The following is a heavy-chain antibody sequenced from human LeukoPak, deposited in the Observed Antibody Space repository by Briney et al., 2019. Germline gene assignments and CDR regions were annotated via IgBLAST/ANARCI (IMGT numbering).Heavy chain of an antibody. CDR2: LYPGDSDT. Sequence: GESLKISCKGSGYSFTSYWIGWVRQMPGKGLEWMGILYPGDSDTRYIPSFQGQVTISPDKSISTAYLQWSSLKASDAAMYYCARARGRDGYNYNDYWGQGTLVTVSS. J-gene: IGHJ4*02. CDR1: GYSFTSYW. D-gene: IGHD5-24*01. CDR3: ARARGRDGYNYNDY. V-gene: IGHV5-51*01.